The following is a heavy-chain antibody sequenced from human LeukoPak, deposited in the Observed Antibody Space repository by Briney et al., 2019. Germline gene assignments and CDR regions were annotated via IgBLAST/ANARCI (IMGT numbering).Heavy chain of an antibody. J-gene: IGHJ4*02. Sequence: ASVKVSCKVSGYTLTELSIHWVRHAPGKGLEWMGGFDPEDGGTIYAQKFQGKVTMTEDTSTDTAYMELSSLRSEDTAVYYCAQKSSSWTNFDYWGQGTLVTVSS. CDR3: AQKSSSWTNFDY. CDR2: FDPEDGGT. V-gene: IGHV1-24*01. D-gene: IGHD6-13*01. CDR1: GYTLTELS.